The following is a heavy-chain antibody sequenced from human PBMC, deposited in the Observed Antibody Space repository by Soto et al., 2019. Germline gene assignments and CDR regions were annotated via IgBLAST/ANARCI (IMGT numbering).Heavy chain of an antibody. CDR1: GGSFSGYY. CDR2: INHSGST. V-gene: IGHV4-34*01. CDR3: ARWPPYYYYYMDV. J-gene: IGHJ6*03. Sequence: QVQLQQWGAGLLKPSETLSLTCAVYGGSFSGYYWSWIRQPPGKGLEWIGEINHSGSTNYNPSLKSRDTRSVDTSKNQCSLKLSSVTAADTAVYYCARWPPYYYYYMDVWGKGTTVTVSS.